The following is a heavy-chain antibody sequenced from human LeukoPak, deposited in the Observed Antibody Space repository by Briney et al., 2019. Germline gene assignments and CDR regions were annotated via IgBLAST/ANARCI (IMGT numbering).Heavy chain of an antibody. CDR2: INPNSGGT. J-gene: IGHJ4*02. Sequence: ASVKVSCKASGGTFSSYAISWVRQAPGQGLEWMGWINPNSGGTNYAQKFQGWVTMTRDTSISTAYMELSRLRSDDTAVYYCARSKIPSSEGGNYYFDYWGQGTLVTVSS. CDR3: ARSKIPSSEGGNYYFDY. D-gene: IGHD3-10*01. V-gene: IGHV1-2*04. CDR1: GGTFSSYA.